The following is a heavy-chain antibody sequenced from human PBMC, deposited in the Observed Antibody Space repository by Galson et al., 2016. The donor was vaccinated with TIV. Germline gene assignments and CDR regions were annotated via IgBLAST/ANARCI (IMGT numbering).Heavy chain of an antibody. CDR2: IWYDGGNK. J-gene: IGHJ4*02. V-gene: IGHV3-33*08. CDR3: ARGDFGDYRDSFDY. Sequence: SLRLSCAASGFTFSNAWMTWVRQAPVKGLEWVALIWYDGGNKYYADSVKGRFTISRDNSKNTLFLQMNSLRAEDTAVYYCARGDFGDYRDSFDYWGQGTLVTVSS. CDR1: GFTFSNAW. D-gene: IGHD4-17*01.